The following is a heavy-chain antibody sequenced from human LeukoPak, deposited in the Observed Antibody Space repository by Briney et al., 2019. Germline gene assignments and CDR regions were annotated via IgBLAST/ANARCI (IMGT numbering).Heavy chain of an antibody. Sequence: GGSLRLSCAASGFIFSSYWMHWVRQAPGKGLVWVSRIKNDGSSTTYADSVKGRFTISRDNAKNSLYLQMNSLRAEDTAVYYCARDLVQLWSKDYWGQGTLVTVSS. V-gene: IGHV3-74*01. D-gene: IGHD5-18*01. CDR1: GFIFSSYW. CDR2: IKNDGSST. J-gene: IGHJ4*02. CDR3: ARDLVQLWSKDY.